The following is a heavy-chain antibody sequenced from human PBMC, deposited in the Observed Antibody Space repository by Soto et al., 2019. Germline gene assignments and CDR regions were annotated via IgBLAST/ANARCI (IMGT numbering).Heavy chain of an antibody. CDR2: ITINGNT. D-gene: IGHD1-7*01. V-gene: IGHV4-4*07. CDR3: ARETGENWTYEAH. Sequence: PSETLSLTCRVSGAYISDFYWSWIRQPAGKGLEWIGRITINGNTQKNPAFKSRVTMSIDTSRNHFSLNLQSATAADTALYYCARETGENWTYEAHWGPGTLVTVSS. J-gene: IGHJ1*01. CDR1: GAYISDFY.